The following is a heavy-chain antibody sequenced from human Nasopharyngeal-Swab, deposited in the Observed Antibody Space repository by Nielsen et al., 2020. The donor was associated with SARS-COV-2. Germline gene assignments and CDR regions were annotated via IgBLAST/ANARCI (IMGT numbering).Heavy chain of an antibody. Sequence: VRQMPGKGLEWVANIKQDGSEKYYVDSVKGRFTISRDNAKNSLYLQMNSLRAEDMAVYYCARDADSGSYAPVGMDVWGQGTTVTVSS. J-gene: IGHJ6*02. V-gene: IGHV3-7*01. CDR3: ARDADSGSYAPVGMDV. D-gene: IGHD1-26*01. CDR2: IKQDGSEK.